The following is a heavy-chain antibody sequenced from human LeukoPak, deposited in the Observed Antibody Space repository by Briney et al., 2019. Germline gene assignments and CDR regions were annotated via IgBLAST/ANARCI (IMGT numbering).Heavy chain of an antibody. Sequence: PSETLSLTCTVSGGSISTYYWNWIRQPPGKGLEWIGYIYYSGTTNYNPSLKSRVTISLDTSKNQFSLKPTSVTAADTAVYYCARDIGYYGSGSYYPWYFDLWGRGTLVTVSS. D-gene: IGHD3-10*01. CDR1: GGSISTYY. V-gene: IGHV4-59*01. CDR2: IYYSGTT. CDR3: ARDIGYYGSGSYYPWYFDL. J-gene: IGHJ2*01.